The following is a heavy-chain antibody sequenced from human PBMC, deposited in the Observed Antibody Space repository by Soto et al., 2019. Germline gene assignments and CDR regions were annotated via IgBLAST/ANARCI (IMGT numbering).Heavy chain of an antibody. CDR3: AKGFIGAATTPEFDY. CDR1: GFTFTTYA. Sequence: EVQLLESGGGLVQPGGSLRLSCAASGFTFTTYAMSWVRQAPGKGLEWVSGVTDSGGKTYYADSVKGRFTISRDNSKNTLYLQMNSLRAEDTAVYYCAKGFIGAATTPEFDYWGQGTLVTVSS. J-gene: IGHJ4*02. D-gene: IGHD1-26*01. CDR2: VTDSGGKT. V-gene: IGHV3-23*01.